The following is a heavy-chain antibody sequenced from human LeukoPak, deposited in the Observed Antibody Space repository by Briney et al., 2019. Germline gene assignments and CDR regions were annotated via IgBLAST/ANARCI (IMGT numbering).Heavy chain of an antibody. CDR3: ATGTEQQWLSLDY. CDR1: GFTFSNSW. CDR2: IKSRTDNGTT. D-gene: IGHD6-19*01. Sequence: GGSLRLSCAAPGFTFSNSWMSGVRQAPGKGLEWVGRIKSRTDNGTTDFAAPVKGRFTISRDDSKNTLYLQMNSLKTEDTAVYYCATGTEQQWLSLDYWGQGTLVTVSS. J-gene: IGHJ4*02. V-gene: IGHV3-15*01.